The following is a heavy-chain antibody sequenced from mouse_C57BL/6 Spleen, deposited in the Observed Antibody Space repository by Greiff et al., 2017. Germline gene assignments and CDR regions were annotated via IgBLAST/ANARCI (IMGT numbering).Heavy chain of an antibody. CDR1: GYTFTSYW. CDR2: IYPSDSET. D-gene: IGHD1-1*01. J-gene: IGHJ4*01. CDR3: ARGGGKEAMDY. V-gene: IGHV1-61*01. Sequence: VQLQQPGAELVRPGSSVKLSCKASGYTFTSYWMDWVKQRPGQGLEWIGNIYPSDSETHYNQKFKDKATLTVDKSSSTAYMQLSSLTSEDSAVYYCARGGGKEAMDYWGQGTSVTVSS.